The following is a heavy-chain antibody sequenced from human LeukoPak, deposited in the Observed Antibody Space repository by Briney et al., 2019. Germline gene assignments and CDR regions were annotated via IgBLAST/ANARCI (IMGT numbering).Heavy chain of an antibody. CDR2: INPNSGGT. CDR3: ASKSYYDFWSGYFC. Sequence: ASVKVSCKASGHIFTGYYIHWVRQAPGQGLEWMGWINPNSGGTSYAQKFQGRVTMTRDTSISTAYMELSGLRSDDTAVYYCASKSYYDFWSGYFCWGQGTTVTVSS. V-gene: IGHV1-2*02. J-gene: IGHJ6*02. D-gene: IGHD3-3*01. CDR1: GHIFTGYY.